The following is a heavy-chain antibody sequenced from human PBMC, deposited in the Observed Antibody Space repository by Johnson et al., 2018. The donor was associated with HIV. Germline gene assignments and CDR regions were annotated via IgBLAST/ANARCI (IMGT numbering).Heavy chain of an antibody. CDR3: ARDGPWLQSQRDAFDI. V-gene: IGHV3-7*01. D-gene: IGHD5-24*01. Sequence: EKLVESGGGLVQPGGSLRLSCAASGFTFSSYWMSWVRQAPGKGLEWVANIKQDGTEKYYVGSVKGRFTISRDNAKNSLYLQMSSLRAEDTAVYYCARDGPWLQSQRDAFDIWGQGTMVTVSS. J-gene: IGHJ3*02. CDR1: GFTFSSYW. CDR2: IKQDGTEK.